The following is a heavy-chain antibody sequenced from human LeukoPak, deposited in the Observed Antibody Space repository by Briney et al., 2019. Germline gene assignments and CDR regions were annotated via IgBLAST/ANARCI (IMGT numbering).Heavy chain of an antibody. Sequence: GGPLRLSCAASGFTFSSYAMSWVRQAPGKGLEWVSAISGSGGSTYYADSVKGRFTISRDNSKNTLYLQMNSQRAEDTAVYYCAKDPVTYYDILTGYYHDYWGQGTLVTVSS. V-gene: IGHV3-23*01. CDR1: GFTFSSYA. CDR3: AKDPVTYYDILTGYYHDY. J-gene: IGHJ4*02. D-gene: IGHD3-9*01. CDR2: ISGSGGST.